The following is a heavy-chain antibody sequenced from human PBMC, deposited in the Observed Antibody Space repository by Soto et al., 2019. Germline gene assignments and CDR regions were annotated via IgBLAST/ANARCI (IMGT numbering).Heavy chain of an antibody. J-gene: IGHJ4*02. CDR2: INAGNGNT. Sequence: QVQLVQSGAEVKKPGASVKVSCKASGYTFTSYAMHWVRQAPGQRLEWMGWINAGNGNTKYSQKFQGRVTITRDTSASTAYMELSSLRSEDTAVYYCARAYCGGDCSAYFDYWGQGTLVTVSS. CDR3: ARAYCGGDCSAYFDY. V-gene: IGHV1-3*01. D-gene: IGHD2-21*02. CDR1: GYTFTSYA.